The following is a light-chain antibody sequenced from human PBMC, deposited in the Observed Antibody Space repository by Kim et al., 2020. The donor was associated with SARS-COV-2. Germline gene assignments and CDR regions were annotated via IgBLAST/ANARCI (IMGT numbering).Light chain of an antibody. CDR2: DAS. CDR1: QSISRW. Sequence: ASVGDTVTITCRASQSISRWLAWYQQKLGKAPKLLICDASTLESGVTSRFSGSGSGTEFTLTITSLQPDDFATYYCQQYNSYSPYTFGQGTKLEI. V-gene: IGKV1-5*01. CDR3: QQYNSYSPYT. J-gene: IGKJ2*01.